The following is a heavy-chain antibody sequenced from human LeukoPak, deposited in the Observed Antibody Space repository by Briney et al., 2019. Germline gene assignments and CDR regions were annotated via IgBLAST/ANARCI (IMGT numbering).Heavy chain of an antibody. CDR1: GYIFASYW. J-gene: IGHJ4*02. D-gene: IGHD5-12*01. V-gene: IGHV5-51*01. CDR3: AGGYTYRFDY. CDR2: IFPGDSDT. Sequence: GESLQISCKGSGYIFASYWIGWVRQLPGKGLEWMGIIFPGDSDTRYSPSFQGQVTISADKSISTAYLQWSSLKASDTARYYCAGGYTYRFDYWGQGTLVTVSS.